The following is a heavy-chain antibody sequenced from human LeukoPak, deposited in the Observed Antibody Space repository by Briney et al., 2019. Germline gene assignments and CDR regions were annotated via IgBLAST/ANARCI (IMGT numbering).Heavy chain of an antibody. CDR3: ARDYYDSSGFGAFDI. D-gene: IGHD3-22*01. CDR1: GYTFTAYY. J-gene: IGHJ3*02. CDR2: INPNSGGT. V-gene: IGHV1-2*02. Sequence: ASVKVSCKASGYTFTAYYMHWVRQAPGQGLEWMGWINPNSGGTNYAQKFQGRVTMTRDTSVSTAYMELSRLRSDDTAVYYCARDYYDSSGFGAFDIWGQGTMVTVSS.